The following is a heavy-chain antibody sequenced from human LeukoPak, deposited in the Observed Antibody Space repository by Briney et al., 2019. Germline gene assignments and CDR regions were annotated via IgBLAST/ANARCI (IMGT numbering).Heavy chain of an antibody. CDR1: GGSISSYW. J-gene: IGHJ4*02. CDR2: IYYSGNTGT. D-gene: IGHD6-19*01. V-gene: IGHV4-59*01. Sequence: SETLSLTCTVSGGSISSYWWSWIRQPPGKGLEWIGYIYYSGNTGTDYNPSPKSRVTISVDTSKNQFSLQLSSVTAADTAVYYCARDGGSGWTGFDYWGQGTLVTVSS. CDR3: ARDGGSGWTGFDY.